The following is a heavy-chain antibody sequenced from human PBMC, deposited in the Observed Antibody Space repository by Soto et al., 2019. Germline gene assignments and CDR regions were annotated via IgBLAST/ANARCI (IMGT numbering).Heavy chain of an antibody. J-gene: IGHJ4*02. Sequence: GASVKVSCKASGGTFSSYAISWVRQAPGQGLEWMGGIIPIFGTANYAQKFQDRVTITADESTSTAYMELSSLRSEDTAVYYCAGFDYGDYFLDYWGQGTLVTVSS. CDR2: IIPIFGTA. CDR1: GGTFSSYA. V-gene: IGHV1-69*13. D-gene: IGHD4-17*01. CDR3: AGFDYGDYFLDY.